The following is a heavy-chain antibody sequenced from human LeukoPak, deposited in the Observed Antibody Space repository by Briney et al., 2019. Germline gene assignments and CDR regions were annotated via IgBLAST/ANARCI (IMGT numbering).Heavy chain of an antibody. V-gene: IGHV1-46*01. CDR2: INPSGGST. J-gene: IGHJ4*02. D-gene: IGHD3-16*01. CDR1: GYTFTGYY. Sequence: GASVKVSCKASGYTFTGYYIHWVRQAPGQGLEWMGIINPSGGSTSYAQKFQGRVTMTRDMSTSTVYMELSRLRSDDTAVYYCARAYVYPDYWGQGTLVTVSS. CDR3: ARAYVYPDY.